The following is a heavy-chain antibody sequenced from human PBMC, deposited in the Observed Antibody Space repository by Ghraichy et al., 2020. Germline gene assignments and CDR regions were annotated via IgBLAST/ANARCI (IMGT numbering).Heavy chain of an antibody. V-gene: IGHV3-23*01. J-gene: IGHJ4*02. Sequence: GGSLRLSCAASGFIFSSCAMSWVRQAPGKGLEWVSTISSSDDSTYYADSVKGRFTISRDNSKNTLYLQMNSLRAEDTAVYYCAKRGTIWNYFDYWGQGTLVTVSS. CDR1: GFIFSSCA. CDR2: ISSSDDST. D-gene: IGHD3-16*01. CDR3: AKRGTIWNYFDY.